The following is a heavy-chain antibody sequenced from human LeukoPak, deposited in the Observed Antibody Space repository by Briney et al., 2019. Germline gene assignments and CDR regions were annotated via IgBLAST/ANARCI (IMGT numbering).Heavy chain of an antibody. D-gene: IGHD6-19*01. V-gene: IGHV3-23*01. CDR1: GFTFNNNA. CDR3: AKEVNGWYYVDY. Sequence: GGSLRLSCATSGFTFNNNAMSWVRQAPGKGLEWVSAINGGGDATEYADSVKGRFTISRDNSKNTLYLQMNSLRAEDTAVYYCAKEVNGWYYVDYWGQGTLVTVSS. CDR2: INGGGDAT. J-gene: IGHJ4*02.